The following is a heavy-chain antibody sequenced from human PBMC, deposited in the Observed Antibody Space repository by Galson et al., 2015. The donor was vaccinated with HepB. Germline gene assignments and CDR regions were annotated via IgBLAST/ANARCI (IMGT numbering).Heavy chain of an antibody. D-gene: IGHD6-13*01. J-gene: IGHJ6*02. CDR1: GYTFTSYA. CDR2: INTNTGNP. Sequence: SVKVSCKASGYTFTSYAMNWVRQAPGQGLEWMGWINTNTGNPTYAQGFTGRFVFSLDTSVSTAYLQISSLKAEDTAVYYCAREGDSSSSWYFGYYYGMDVWGQGTTVTVSS. CDR3: AREGDSSSSWYFGYYYGMDV. V-gene: IGHV7-4-1*02.